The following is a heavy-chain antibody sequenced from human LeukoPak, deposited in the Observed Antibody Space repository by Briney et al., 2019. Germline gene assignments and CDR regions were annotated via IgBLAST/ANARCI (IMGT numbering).Heavy chain of an antibody. CDR3: ARIVRGTGSFDY. Sequence: GESLKISCKGSGYSFTSYWIAWVRQMPGKGLEWMEIMYPGDSDTRYSPSFQGQVTISADKSISTAYLRWSSLKASDTAMYYCARIVRGTGSFDYWGQGTLVTVSS. CDR2: MYPGDSDT. D-gene: IGHD3/OR15-3a*01. CDR1: GYSFTSYW. J-gene: IGHJ4*02. V-gene: IGHV5-51*01.